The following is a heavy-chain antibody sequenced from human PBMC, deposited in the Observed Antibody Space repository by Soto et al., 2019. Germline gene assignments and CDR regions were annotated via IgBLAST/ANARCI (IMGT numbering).Heavy chain of an antibody. V-gene: IGHV4-30-2*01. Sequence: QLMLQESGSGLVRPSQTLSLTCTVSGDSITSGMYSWSWIRQAPGKGLEWIGNIHVTGYTSFSPSLTRRVTMSVATSRNQFPLNLNSVTAADTAVYFCARGGALRPNGHVPLDFWGQGTLVTVSS. CDR2: IHVTGYT. D-gene: IGHD3-16*01. J-gene: IGHJ4*02. CDR1: GDSITSGMYS. CDR3: ARGGALRPNGHVPLDF.